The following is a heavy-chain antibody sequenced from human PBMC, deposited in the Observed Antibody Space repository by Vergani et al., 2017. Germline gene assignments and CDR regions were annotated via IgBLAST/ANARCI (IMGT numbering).Heavy chain of an antibody. Sequence: EVQLLESGGDLVQPGGSLRLSCAASGFTFNHYAMNWVRQAPGKGLEWVSGISGSGGSTYYADSVKGRFTISRDNSKNTLYLQMNSLRAEDTAVYYCAKGPSRYCSSTSCYRYFQHWGQGTLVTVSS. V-gene: IGHV3-23*01. CDR2: ISGSGGST. J-gene: IGHJ1*01. CDR1: GFTFNHYA. CDR3: AKGPSRYCSSTSCYRYFQH. D-gene: IGHD2-2*01.